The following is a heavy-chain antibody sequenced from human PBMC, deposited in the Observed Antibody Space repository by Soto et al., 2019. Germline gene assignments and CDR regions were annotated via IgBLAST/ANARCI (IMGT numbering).Heavy chain of an antibody. D-gene: IGHD2-21*02. CDR1: GGSISSYY. CDR3: AREAYCGGDCYLVDAFDI. J-gene: IGHJ3*02. Sequence: SETLSLTCTVSGGSISSYYWSWIRQPPGKGLEWIGYIYYSGSTNYNPSLKSRVTISVDTSKNQFSLKLSSVTAADPAVYYRAREAYCGGDCYLVDAFDIRGQGTMVTVSS. V-gene: IGHV4-59*01. CDR2: IYYSGST.